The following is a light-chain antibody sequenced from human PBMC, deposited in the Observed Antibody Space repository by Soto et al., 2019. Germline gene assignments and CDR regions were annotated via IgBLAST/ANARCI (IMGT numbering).Light chain of an antibody. CDR1: SSNIGAGYD. J-gene: IGLJ3*02. V-gene: IGLV1-40*01. CDR2: GNS. CDR3: QSYDSSLSGSGV. Sequence: QSVLTQPPSVSGDPGQRVTISCTGSSSNIGAGYDVHWYQQLPGTAPKLLIYGNSNRPSGVPDRFSGSKSGTSASLAITGLQAEDEADYYCQSYDSSLSGSGVFGGGTKVTVL.